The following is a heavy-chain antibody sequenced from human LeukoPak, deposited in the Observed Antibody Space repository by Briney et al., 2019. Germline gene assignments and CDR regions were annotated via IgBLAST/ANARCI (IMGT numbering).Heavy chain of an antibody. J-gene: IGHJ6*03. CDR1: GFTFSSYW. CDR2: IKGDGSEK. Sequence: GGSLRLSCAASGFTFSSYWMTWVRQAPGKGLEWVGNIKGDGSEKYYVDSVKGRFTISRDNAKNSLYLQMNSLRAEDTAVYYCARDLYLSYYYMDVWGKGTTVTISS. CDR3: ARDLYLSYYYMDV. V-gene: IGHV3-7*01. D-gene: IGHD3-10*01.